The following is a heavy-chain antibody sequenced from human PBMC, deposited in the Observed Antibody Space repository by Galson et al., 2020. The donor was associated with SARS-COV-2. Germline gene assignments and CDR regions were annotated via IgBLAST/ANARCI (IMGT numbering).Heavy chain of an antibody. V-gene: IGHV3-15*01. CDR1: GFTFTSAW. CDR2: IRSKIDGGSV. D-gene: IGHD6-19*01. J-gene: IGHJ4*02. CDR3: VADPSNGWSSNYFAY. Sequence: AGGSLRLSCAASGFTFTSAWMTWVRQAPGEGLEWVGRIRSKIDGGSVDYAAPVNGRFTISRDDSKNTLYLQMNSLTGEDTGVYYCVADPSNGWSSNYFAYWGQGTLVTVS.